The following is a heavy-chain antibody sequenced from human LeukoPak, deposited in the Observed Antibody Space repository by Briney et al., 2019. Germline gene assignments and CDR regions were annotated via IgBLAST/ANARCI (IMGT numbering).Heavy chain of an antibody. CDR1: GFTFSSYE. CDR2: ISSSGSTI. Sequence: GGSLRLSCAASGFTFSSYEMNWVRQAPGKGLEWVSYISSSGSTIYYADSVKGRFTISRDNAKNSLYLQMNSLRAEDTAVYYCATAPLVVAAIVYWGQGTLVTVSS. J-gene: IGHJ4*02. CDR3: ATAPLVVAAIVY. V-gene: IGHV3-48*03. D-gene: IGHD2-15*01.